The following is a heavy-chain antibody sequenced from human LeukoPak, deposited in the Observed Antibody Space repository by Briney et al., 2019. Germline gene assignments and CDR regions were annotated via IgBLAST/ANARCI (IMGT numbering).Heavy chain of an antibody. Sequence: ASVKVSCKASGYTFTGYYMHWVRQAPGQGLEWMGWINPNSGGTNYAQKFQGRVTMTRDTSISTAYMELSRLRSDDTAVDYCAGNRGGGGYCSGGSCYTNVGYYFDYWGQGTLVTVSS. CDR1: GYTFTGYY. J-gene: IGHJ4*02. CDR2: INPNSGGT. V-gene: IGHV1-2*02. D-gene: IGHD2-15*01. CDR3: AGNRGGGGYCSGGSCYTNVGYYFDY.